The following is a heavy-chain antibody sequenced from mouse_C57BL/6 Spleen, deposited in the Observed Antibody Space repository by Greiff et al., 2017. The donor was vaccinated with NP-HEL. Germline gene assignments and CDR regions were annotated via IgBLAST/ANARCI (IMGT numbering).Heavy chain of an antibody. CDR2: FYPGSGSI. CDR3: ARHEGYYGSSYGYFDV. V-gene: IGHV1-62-2*01. J-gene: IGHJ1*03. CDR1: GYTFTEYT. D-gene: IGHD1-1*01. Sequence: VQLQESGAELVKPGASVKLSCKASGYTFTEYTIHWVKQRSGQGLEWIGWFYPGSGSIKYNEKFKDKATLTADKSSSTVYMELTRLTSEDSAVYFGARHEGYYGSSYGYFDVWGTGTTVTVSS.